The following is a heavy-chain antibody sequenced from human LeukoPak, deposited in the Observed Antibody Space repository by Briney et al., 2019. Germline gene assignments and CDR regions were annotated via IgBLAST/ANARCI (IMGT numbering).Heavy chain of an antibody. CDR2: IYSDGGT. V-gene: IGHV3-66*02. Sequence: GGSLRLSCAASGFTVSAKYMSWVRQGPGKGLDWISSIYSDGGTNYADSVKGRFTISGDNSKNTLYLQMNSLRPEDTAVYYCARDGGFGGPGGDNWFDSWGQGALVTVSS. CDR1: GFTVSAKY. D-gene: IGHD3-16*01. CDR3: ARDGGFGGPGGDNWFDS. J-gene: IGHJ5*01.